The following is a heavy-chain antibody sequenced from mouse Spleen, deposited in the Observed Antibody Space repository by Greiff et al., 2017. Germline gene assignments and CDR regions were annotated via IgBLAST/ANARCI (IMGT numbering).Heavy chain of an antibody. J-gene: IGHJ3*01. CDR3: ARSYDYDEEWFAY. CDR2: IYPGDGDT. CDR1: GYAFSSSW. V-gene: IGHV1-82*01. D-gene: IGHD2-4*01. Sequence: VQLQQSGPELVKPGASVKISCKASGYAFSSSWMNWVKQRPGKGLEWIGRIYPGDGDTNYNGKFKGKATLTADKSSSTAYMQLSSLTSEDSAVYFCARSYDYDEEWFAYWGQGTLVTVSA.